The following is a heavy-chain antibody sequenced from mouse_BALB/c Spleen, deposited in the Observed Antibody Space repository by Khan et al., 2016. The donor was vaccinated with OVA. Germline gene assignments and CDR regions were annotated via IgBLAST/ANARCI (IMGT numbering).Heavy chain of an antibody. CDR1: GYTFTSYT. CDR2: INPVSDYT. V-gene: IGHV1-4*01. CDR3: AEEGAYYRSDGWFAY. Sequence: VQLQQSGAELTRPGASVKMSCKASGYTFTSYTMHWVKQRPGQGLEWIGYINPVSDYTNYNQNFKDKATLTADKSSSTAYMQLRSLTSEDSAVYYCAEEGAYYRSDGWFAYWGQGTLVTVST. J-gene: IGHJ3*01. D-gene: IGHD2-14*01.